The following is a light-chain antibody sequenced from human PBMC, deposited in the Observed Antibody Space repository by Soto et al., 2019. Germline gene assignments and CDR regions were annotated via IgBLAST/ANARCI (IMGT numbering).Light chain of an antibody. CDR3: QQGFT. V-gene: IGKV3-11*01. J-gene: IGKJ3*01. CDR2: DAS. Sequence: EIVLTQSPATQSLSPGERATLSCRASQSVRSYLAWYQQKPGQAPRLLIHDASNRATGIPARFSGSGSGTDFTLTISSLEAEDFAVYYCQQGFTFGPGTKVDIK. CDR1: QSVRSY.